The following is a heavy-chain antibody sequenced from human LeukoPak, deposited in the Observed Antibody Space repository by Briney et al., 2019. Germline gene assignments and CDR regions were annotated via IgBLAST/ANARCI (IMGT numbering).Heavy chain of an antibody. Sequence: SETPSLTCTVSGGSISSGGYYWSWIRQHPGKGLEWIGYIYYSGSTYYNPSLKSRVTISVDTSKNQFSLKLSSVTAADTAVYYCARDLWGYYDSSGYSIGTAWGQGTLVTVSS. CDR3: ARDLWGYYDSSGYSIGTA. CDR1: GGSISSGGYY. CDR2: IYYSGST. D-gene: IGHD3-22*01. V-gene: IGHV4-31*03. J-gene: IGHJ5*02.